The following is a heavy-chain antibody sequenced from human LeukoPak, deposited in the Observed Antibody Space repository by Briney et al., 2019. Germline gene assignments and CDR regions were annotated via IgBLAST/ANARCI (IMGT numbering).Heavy chain of an antibody. CDR2: SSYDGSNK. Sequence: PGRSLRLSCAASGFTFSAYAMHWVRQAPGKGLEWVAVSSYDGSNKYYADSVRRLFTISGDNSKDTLYLQMNSLRPENTAVYYSARGPGPIAGVKIPFDIWGQGTMVTVSS. J-gene: IGHJ3*02. CDR3: ARGPGPIAGVKIPFDI. V-gene: IGHV3-30*01. CDR1: GFTFSAYA. D-gene: IGHD1-26*01.